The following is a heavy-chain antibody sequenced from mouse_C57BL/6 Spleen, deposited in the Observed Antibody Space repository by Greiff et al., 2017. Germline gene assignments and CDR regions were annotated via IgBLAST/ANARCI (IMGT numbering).Heavy chain of an antibody. CDR3: ANYGSSPYYVDD. CDR2: IYPGSGSP. D-gene: IGHD1-1*01. J-gene: IGHJ2*01. V-gene: IGHV1-55*01. Sequence: QVQLQQSGAELVKPGASVKMSCKASGYTFTSYWITWVKQRPGQGLEWIGDIYPGSGSPNYNEKFKSKATMTVDTSSSTAYMQLSSLTSEDSAVYYWANYGSSPYYVDDWGQGTTLTVAS. CDR1: GYTFTSYW.